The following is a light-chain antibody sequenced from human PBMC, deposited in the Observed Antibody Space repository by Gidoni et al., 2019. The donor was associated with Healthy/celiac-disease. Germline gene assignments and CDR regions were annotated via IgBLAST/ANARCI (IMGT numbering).Light chain of an antibody. Sequence: IQMTQSPSSLSASVGDRVTITCRASQSIRDDLGWYQQKPEKAPKRLIYAASSLQSGVPSMFSGSGSGTEFTLTISSLQPEDFATYYCLQHNSYPRPFGQGTKVEIK. CDR3: LQHNSYPRP. J-gene: IGKJ1*01. V-gene: IGKV1-17*01. CDR2: AAS. CDR1: QSIRDD.